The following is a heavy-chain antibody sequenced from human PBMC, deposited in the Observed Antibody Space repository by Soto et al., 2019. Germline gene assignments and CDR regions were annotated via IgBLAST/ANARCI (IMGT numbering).Heavy chain of an antibody. J-gene: IGHJ4*02. CDR1: GFTFSTYG. Sequence: QVQLVESGGGVVQPGMSLTLSCAASGFTFSTYGMHWVRQAPGKGLEWVAVISYNGGNKYYADAVKGRFTISRDNSQNTLFLQMSGLRPDDTAIYSCARDVAGGLRLGELSAYFDYWGQGTPVTVSS. CDR3: ARDVAGGLRLGELSAYFDY. D-gene: IGHD3-16*02. CDR2: ISYNGGNK. V-gene: IGHV3-30*03.